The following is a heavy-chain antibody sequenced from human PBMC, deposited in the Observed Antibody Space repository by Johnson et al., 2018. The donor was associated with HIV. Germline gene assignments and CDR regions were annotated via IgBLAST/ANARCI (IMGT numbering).Heavy chain of an antibody. CDR2: ISYDGSNK. D-gene: IGHD3-22*01. J-gene: IGHJ3*02. CDR1: GFTFDDYG. CDR3: ARDRGYWDAFDI. Sequence: QVQLVESGGGVVRPGGSLRLSCAASGFTFDDYGMSWVRQAPGKGLEWVAVISYDGSNKYYADSVRGRFSISRDNTKHSLYLQMNSLRAEDTALYYCARDRGYWDAFDIWGQGTMVTVSS. V-gene: IGHV3-30*03.